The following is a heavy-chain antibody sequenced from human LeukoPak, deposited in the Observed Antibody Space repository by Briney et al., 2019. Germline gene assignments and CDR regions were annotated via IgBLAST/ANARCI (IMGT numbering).Heavy chain of an antibody. CDR3: ARVVMKAFYYYYIDV. CDR2: MHPTSGDT. CDR1: GYTFSDYD. J-gene: IGHJ6*03. V-gene: IGHV1-8*01. D-gene: IGHD2-21*01. Sequence: GAAVKVSCKASGYTFSDYDVNWVRQAPGQGLEWMGWMHPTSGDTGYAQKFQGRVTMTRSMSRNTADLELSRLRSEDTAVYFCARVVMKAFYYYYIDVWGKGTTIIISS.